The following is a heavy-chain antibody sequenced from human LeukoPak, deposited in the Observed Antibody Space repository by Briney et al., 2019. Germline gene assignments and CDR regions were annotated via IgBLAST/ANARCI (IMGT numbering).Heavy chain of an antibody. CDR2: TTGRGGSA. J-gene: IGHJ4*02. CDR3: ARVLGAHRYGSIDH. Sequence: PGGSLRLSCAASGFTFSNYAMSWVRQAPGKGLEWVSATTGRGGSAYYADSVKGRITISRDNSKYTLYLQMNSLRSEDTAIYYCARVLGAHRYGSIDHWGQGTLVTVSS. CDR1: GFTFSNYA. D-gene: IGHD5-18*01. V-gene: IGHV3-23*01.